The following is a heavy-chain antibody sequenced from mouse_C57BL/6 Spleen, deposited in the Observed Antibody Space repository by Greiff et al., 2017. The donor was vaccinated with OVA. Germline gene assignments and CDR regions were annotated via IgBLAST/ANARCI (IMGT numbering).Heavy chain of an antibody. CDR2: ISSGGDYI. V-gene: IGHV5-9-1*02. CDR1: GFTFSSYA. J-gene: IGHJ2*01. D-gene: IGHD2-3*01. CDR3: TRDNDGYYFDY. Sequence: EVKLMESGEGLVKPGGSLKLSCAASGFTFSSYAMSWVRQTPEKRLEWVAYISSGGDYIYYADTVKGRFTISRDNARNTLYLQMSSLKSEDTAMYYCTRDNDGYYFDYWGQGTTLTVSS.